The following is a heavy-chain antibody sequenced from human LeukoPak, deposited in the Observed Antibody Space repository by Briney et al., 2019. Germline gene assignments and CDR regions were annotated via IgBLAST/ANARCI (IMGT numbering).Heavy chain of an antibody. V-gene: IGHV4-39*01. CDR3: TRRRAGRLYNWFDP. CDR2: FYYGGST. CDR1: GGSISSSNDC. D-gene: IGHD1-1*01. J-gene: IGHJ5*02. Sequence: PSETLSLTCTVSGGSISSSNDCWDWIRQPPGRGLEWIASFYYGGSTYYNPSLKSQVTISADTSKNQVSLKLRSVTAADTALYYCTRRRAGRLYNWFDPWGQGTLVTVSS.